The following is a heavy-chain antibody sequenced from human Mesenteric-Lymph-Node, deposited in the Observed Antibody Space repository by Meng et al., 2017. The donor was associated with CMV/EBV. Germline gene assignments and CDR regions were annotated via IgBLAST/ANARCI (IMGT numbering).Heavy chain of an antibody. V-gene: IGHV3-30*02. D-gene: IGHD3-3*01. CDR1: GFTFSSYG. CDR3: ARVNNRFEVVIIGSAFDI. J-gene: IGHJ3*02. CDR2: IWYDGDKK. Sequence: GESLKISCAASGFTFSSYGMHWVHQAPGKGLEWVALIWYDGDKKYYADSVKGRFTISRDNFKNTVYLQMNSLRAEDTAVYYCARVNNRFEVVIIGSAFDIWGQGTMVTVSS.